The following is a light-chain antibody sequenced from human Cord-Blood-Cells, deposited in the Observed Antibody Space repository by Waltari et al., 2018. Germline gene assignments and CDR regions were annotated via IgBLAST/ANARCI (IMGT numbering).Light chain of an antibody. J-gene: IGKJ2*01. CDR3: QQYGSSYT. CDR2: GAS. V-gene: IGKV3-20*01. Sequence: EIVLTQSPGPLSLSPGDRATLSCRASQSVSSSYLAWYQQKPGQAPRLLIYGASSRATGIPDRFSGSGSGTDFTLTISRLEPEDFAVYYCQQYGSSYTFGQGTKLEIK. CDR1: QSVSSSY.